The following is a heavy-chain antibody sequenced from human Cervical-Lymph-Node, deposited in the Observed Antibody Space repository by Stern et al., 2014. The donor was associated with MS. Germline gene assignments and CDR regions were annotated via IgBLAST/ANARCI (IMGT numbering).Heavy chain of an antibody. CDR2: ITPKLGRV. V-gene: IGHV1-69*09. Sequence: VHLVESGAEVKKPGSSVKVSCKASGGIFSTHTIRWVRPAPGPGLEWLGRITPKLGRVNRMQDLGDRLPFNADRSTRTVFMELRSLTSADTAVYVCASGKYSFGSGPESWGQGTLVIVSS. CDR1: GGIFSTHT. CDR3: ASGKYSFGSGPES. D-gene: IGHD3-10*01. J-gene: IGHJ4*02.